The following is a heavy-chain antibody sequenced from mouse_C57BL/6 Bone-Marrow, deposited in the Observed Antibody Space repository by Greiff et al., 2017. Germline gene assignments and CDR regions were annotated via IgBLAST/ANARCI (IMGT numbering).Heavy chain of an antibody. Sequence: VQLQESGAELMKPGASVKLSCKTTGYTFTGYWIEWVKQRPGRGLEWIGEILPGSGDTNYNEKFKGKATFTADTSSSSAYMQLSSLTTEDSAIYYCARGDFWFFDVWGTGTTVTVSS. J-gene: IGHJ1*03. D-gene: IGHD2-13*01. CDR2: ILPGSGDT. CDR1: GYTFTGYW. CDR3: ARGDFWFFDV. V-gene: IGHV1-9*01.